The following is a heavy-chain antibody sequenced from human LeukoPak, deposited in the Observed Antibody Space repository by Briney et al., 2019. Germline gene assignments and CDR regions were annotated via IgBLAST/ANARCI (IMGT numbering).Heavy chain of an antibody. CDR2: IWYDGSNK. V-gene: IGHV3-33*08. Sequence: PGGSLRLSCAASGFTFSSYAMNWVRQAPGKGLEWVAVIWYDGSNKNYADSVKGRFTISRDNSKNILYLQMNSLRVEDTALYYCASHGGLWGQGTLVTVSS. J-gene: IGHJ4*02. D-gene: IGHD5-12*01. CDR1: GFTFSSYA. CDR3: ASHGGL.